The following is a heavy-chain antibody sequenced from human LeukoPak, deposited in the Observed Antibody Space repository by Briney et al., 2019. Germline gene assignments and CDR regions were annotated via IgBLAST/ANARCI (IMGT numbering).Heavy chain of an antibody. CDR3: ANARITMVRGVIENFDY. J-gene: IGHJ4*02. V-gene: IGHV3-23*01. D-gene: IGHD3-10*01. CDR2: ISGSGGST. Sequence: GGSLRLSCAASGFTFSSYAMSWVRQAPGKGLEWVSAISGSGGSTYYADSVKGRFTISRDNSKNTLYLQMNSLRAEDTAVYYCANARITMVRGVIENFDYWGQGTLATVSS. CDR1: GFTFSSYA.